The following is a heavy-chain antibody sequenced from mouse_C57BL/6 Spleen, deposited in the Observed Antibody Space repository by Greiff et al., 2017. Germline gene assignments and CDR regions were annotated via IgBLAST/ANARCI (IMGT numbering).Heavy chain of an antibody. CDR3: TKGPIYDGYYYAMDY. Sequence: LQQSGTVLARPGASVKMSCKTSGYTFTSYWMHWVKQRPGQGLEWIGAIYPGNSDTSYNQKFKGKAKLTAVTSASTAYMELSSLTNEDSAVYYCTKGPIYDGYYYAMDYWGQGTSVTVSS. D-gene: IGHD2-3*01. J-gene: IGHJ4*01. CDR1: GYTFTSYW. V-gene: IGHV1-5*01. CDR2: IYPGNSDT.